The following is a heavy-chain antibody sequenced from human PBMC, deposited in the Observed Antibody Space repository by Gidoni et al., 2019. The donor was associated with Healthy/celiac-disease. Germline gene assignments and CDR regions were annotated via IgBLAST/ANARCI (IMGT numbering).Heavy chain of an antibody. V-gene: IGHV1-69*01. CDR3: ARGAVDTAMPTEFDY. D-gene: IGHD5-18*01. Sequence: HVQLVQSVSEVKKPGSSVNVSCKASGGTFSSYALSWLRQAPGQGLEWMGGIIPIFGTANYAQKFQGRVTINADESTSTAYMELSSLRSEDTAVYYCARGAVDTAMPTEFDYWGQGTLVTVSS. CDR2: IIPIFGTA. J-gene: IGHJ4*02. CDR1: GGTFSSYA.